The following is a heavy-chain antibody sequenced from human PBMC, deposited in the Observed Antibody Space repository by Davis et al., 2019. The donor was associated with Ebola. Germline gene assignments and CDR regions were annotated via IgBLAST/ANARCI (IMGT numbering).Heavy chain of an antibody. D-gene: IGHD3-16*02. CDR2: IYYSGST. Sequence: PSETLSLTCTVSGGSISSGDYYWSWIRQPPGKGLEWIGYIYYSGSTYYNPSLKSRVTISVDTSKNQFSLKLSSVTAADTAVYYCARGESYRPYYFEYWGQGTLVTVSS. CDR3: ARGESYRPYYFEY. J-gene: IGHJ4*02. V-gene: IGHV4-30-4*08. CDR1: GGSISSGDYY.